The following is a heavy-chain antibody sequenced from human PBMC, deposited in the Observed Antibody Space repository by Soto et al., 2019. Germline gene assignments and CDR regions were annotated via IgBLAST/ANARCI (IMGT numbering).Heavy chain of an antibody. Sequence: QITLKESGPTLVKPTQTLTLTCTFSGFSLSTSGVGVGWIRQPPGKALEWLALIYWDDDKRYSPSLKSRLTTTKDTSKNQVVLTMTNMDPVDTATYYCAHSGVELWFGELMGYYFDYWGQGTLVTVSS. D-gene: IGHD3-10*01. CDR1: GFSLSTSGVG. CDR2: IYWDDDK. CDR3: AHSGVELWFGELMGYYFDY. V-gene: IGHV2-5*02. J-gene: IGHJ4*02.